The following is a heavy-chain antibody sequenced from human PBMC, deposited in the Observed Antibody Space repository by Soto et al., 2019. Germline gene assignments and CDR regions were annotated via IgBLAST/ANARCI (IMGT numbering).Heavy chain of an antibody. CDR1: GYTFSNYD. CDR3: ARRGGAAGVYGFDP. D-gene: IGHD6-6*01. CDR2: MNPNSGNT. V-gene: IGHV1-8*01. J-gene: IGHJ5*02. Sequence: GASVKVSCKASGYTFSNYDINWVRQATGQGLEWMGWMNPNSGNTGYAQKFQGRVTMTRDTSINTAYMELSGLTSEDTALYYCARRGGAAGVYGFDPGGHGTLVTVSS.